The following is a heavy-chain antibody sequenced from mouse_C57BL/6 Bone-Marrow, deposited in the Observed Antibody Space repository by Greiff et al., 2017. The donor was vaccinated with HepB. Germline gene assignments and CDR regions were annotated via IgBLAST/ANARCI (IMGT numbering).Heavy chain of an antibody. CDR1: GYTFTSYG. Sequence: VQLQQSGAELARPGASVKLSCKASGYTFTSYGISWVKQRTGQGLEWIGEIYPRSGNTYYNEKFKGKATLTADKSSSTAYMDLRSLTSEDSAVYFCAREGYYYGSSLYWYFDVWGTGTTVTVSS. CDR2: IYPRSGNT. V-gene: IGHV1-81*01. J-gene: IGHJ1*03. D-gene: IGHD1-1*01. CDR3: AREGYYYGSSLYWYFDV.